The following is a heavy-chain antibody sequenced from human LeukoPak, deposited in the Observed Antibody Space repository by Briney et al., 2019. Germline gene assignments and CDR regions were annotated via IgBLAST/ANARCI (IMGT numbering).Heavy chain of an antibody. Sequence: PGGSLRLSCAASGFTFTTYWMHWVRQAPGKGLVWVSHINSDGSITSYADSVKGRFTISRDNAKNTLYLQMNSLRAEDTAVYYCARGYNSFDSWGQGTLVTVSS. J-gene: IGHJ4*02. CDR2: INSDGSIT. CDR1: GFTFTTYW. V-gene: IGHV3-74*01. CDR3: ARGYNSFDS. D-gene: IGHD1-1*01.